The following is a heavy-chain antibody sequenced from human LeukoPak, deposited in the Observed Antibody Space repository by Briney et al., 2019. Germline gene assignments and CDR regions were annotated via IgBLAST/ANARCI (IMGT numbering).Heavy chain of an antibody. CDR3: TSVTSRGITGTTGGGDY. V-gene: IGHV3-73*01. Sequence: VGSLRLSCAASGFTFSGSAMHWVRQASGKGLEWVGRIRSKANSYATAYAASVKGRFTISRDDSKNTAYLQMNSLKTEDTAVYYCTSVTSRGITGTTGGGDYWGQGTLLTVSS. CDR2: IRSKANSYAT. D-gene: IGHD1-7*01. J-gene: IGHJ4*02. CDR1: GFTFSGSA.